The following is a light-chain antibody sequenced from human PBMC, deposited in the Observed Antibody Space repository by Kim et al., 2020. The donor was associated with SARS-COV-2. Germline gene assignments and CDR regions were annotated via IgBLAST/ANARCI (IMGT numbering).Light chain of an antibody. Sequence: LSLSPGERATLSCRASQSVSSYLAWYQQKPGQAPGLLIYDASNRATGIPARFSGSGSGTDFTLTISSLEPEDFAVYYCQQRSNWPTFGQGTKLEI. CDR2: DAS. CDR3: QQRSNWPT. J-gene: IGKJ2*01. V-gene: IGKV3-11*01. CDR1: QSVSSY.